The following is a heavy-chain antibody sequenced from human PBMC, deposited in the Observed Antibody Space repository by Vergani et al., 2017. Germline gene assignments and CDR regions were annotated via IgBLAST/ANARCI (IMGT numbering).Heavy chain of an antibody. J-gene: IGHJ4*02. D-gene: IGHD2-15*01. CDR3: ASNLCCSGATCYARSIDY. V-gene: IGHV3-21*01. CDR1: GFTFSSYC. Sequence: EVQLVESGGGLVKPGGSLRLSCEVSGFTFSSYCMNWVRQAPGKGLEWVSSINSRSDYIYYADSVKGRFTISRDNAKNSLYLQMNSLRVEDTAVYYCASNLCCSGATCYARSIDYWGQGTLVTVSS. CDR2: INSRSDYI.